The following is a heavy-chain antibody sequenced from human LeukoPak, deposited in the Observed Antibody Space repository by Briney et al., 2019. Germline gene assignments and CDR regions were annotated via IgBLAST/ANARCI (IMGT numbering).Heavy chain of an antibody. CDR2: IYYSGST. Sequence: SQTLSLTCTVSGGSISSGGYYWSWIPQHPGKGLEWIGYIYYSGSTNYNPSLKSRVTISVDTSKNQFSLKLSSVTAADTAVYYCARTTVTTRFDPWGQGTLVTVSS. CDR3: ARTTVTTRFDP. J-gene: IGHJ5*02. D-gene: IGHD4-17*01. CDR1: GGSISSGGYY. V-gene: IGHV4-61*08.